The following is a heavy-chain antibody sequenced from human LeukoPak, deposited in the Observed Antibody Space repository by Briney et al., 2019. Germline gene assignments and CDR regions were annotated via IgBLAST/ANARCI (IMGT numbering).Heavy chain of an antibody. D-gene: IGHD3-22*01. V-gene: IGHV4-34*01. Sequence: SETLSLTCAVYGGSFSGYYWSWIRQPPGKGLEWIGEINHSGSTNYNPSLKSRVTISVDTSKNQFSLKLSSVTAADTAVYCCARVGYYDSSGYPPYDYWGQGTLVTVSS. CDR2: INHSGST. J-gene: IGHJ4*02. CDR3: ARVGYYDSSGYPPYDY. CDR1: GGSFSGYY.